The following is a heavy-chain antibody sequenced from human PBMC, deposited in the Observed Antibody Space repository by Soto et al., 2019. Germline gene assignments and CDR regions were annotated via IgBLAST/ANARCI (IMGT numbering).Heavy chain of an antibody. V-gene: IGHV3-23*01. CDR2: ISGSGDTT. J-gene: IGHJ3*02. Sequence: EVQLLESGGGLVQPGGSPRLSCAASGFTFSSYAMSWVRQAPGKGLEWVSAISGSGDTTYYADSVKGRFTFSRDNSKNTLHLQMNSLRAEDTAVYYCVKTANGWFSAFDIWGQGTMVTVSS. CDR1: GFTFSSYA. CDR3: VKTANGWFSAFDI. D-gene: IGHD6-19*01.